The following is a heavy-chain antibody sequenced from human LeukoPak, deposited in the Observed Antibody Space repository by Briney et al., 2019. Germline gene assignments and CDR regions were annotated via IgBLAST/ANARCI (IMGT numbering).Heavy chain of an antibody. J-gene: IGHJ4*02. V-gene: IGHV3-30*02. Sequence: PGGSLRLSCAASGFTFSSYGMHWVRQAPGKGLEWVAFIRYDGSNKYYADSVKGRFTISRDNSKNTLYLQMNGLRAEDTAVYYCAKVEYRYCSSTSCYGFDYWGQGTLVTVSS. CDR1: GFTFSSYG. CDR2: IRYDGSNK. D-gene: IGHD2-2*01. CDR3: AKVEYRYCSSTSCYGFDY.